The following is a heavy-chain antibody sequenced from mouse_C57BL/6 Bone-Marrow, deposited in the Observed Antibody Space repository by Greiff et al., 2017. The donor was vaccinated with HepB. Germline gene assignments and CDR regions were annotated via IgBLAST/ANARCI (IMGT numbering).Heavy chain of an antibody. Sequence: EVHLVESGGGLVKPGGSLKLSCAASGFTFSDYGMHWVRQAPEKGLEWVAYISSGSSPIYYADTVKGRFTISRDNAKNTLFLQMTSLRSEDTAMYYCARPDYVWYFDVWGTGTTVTVSS. V-gene: IGHV5-17*01. CDR1: GFTFSDYG. J-gene: IGHJ1*03. CDR2: ISSGSSPI. D-gene: IGHD2-4*01. CDR3: ARPDYVWYFDV.